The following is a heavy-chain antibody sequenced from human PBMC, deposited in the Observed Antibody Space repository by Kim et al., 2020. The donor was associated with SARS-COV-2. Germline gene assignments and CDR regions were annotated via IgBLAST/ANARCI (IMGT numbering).Heavy chain of an antibody. CDR1: GGSISSGGYY. CDR2: IYYSGST. J-gene: IGHJ4*02. D-gene: IGHD6-13*01. V-gene: IGHV4-31*03. Sequence: SETLSLTCTVSGGSISSGGYYWSWIRQHPGKGLEWIGYIYYSGSTYYNPSHKSRVTISVDTSKNQFSLKLSSVTAADTAVYYCARGTIAAAGVNYFDYWGQGTLVTVSS. CDR3: ARGTIAAAGVNYFDY.